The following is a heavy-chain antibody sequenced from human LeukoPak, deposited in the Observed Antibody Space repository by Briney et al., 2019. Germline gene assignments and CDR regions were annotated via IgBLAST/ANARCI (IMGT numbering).Heavy chain of an antibody. Sequence: PGGSLRLSCAASGFTFSSYNMNWVRQAPGKGLEWVSSISSSSSYIYYADSVKGRFTISRDNAKNSLYLQMNSLRAEDTAVYYCARVQAAAGRNWFDPWGQGTLVTVSS. V-gene: IGHV3-21*01. CDR1: GFTFSSYN. D-gene: IGHD6-13*01. CDR2: ISSSSSYI. CDR3: ARVQAAAGRNWFDP. J-gene: IGHJ5*02.